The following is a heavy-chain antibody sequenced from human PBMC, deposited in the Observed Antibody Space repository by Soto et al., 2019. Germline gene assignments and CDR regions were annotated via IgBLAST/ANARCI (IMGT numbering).Heavy chain of an antibody. D-gene: IGHD6-13*01. CDR3: AKDFTAYLSSWFHL. CDR2: ITGSGSTI. CDR1: EFTFSSNA. Sequence: EVQLLESGGGLVQPGGSLRLSCAASEFTFSSNAMHWFRQAPGKGLEWVSGITGSGSTIFYADSVKGRFTISRDNFKNTLSLHMSSLRAEDTAIYYFAKDFTAYLSSWFHLWGQGTLVTVSS. J-gene: IGHJ5*02. V-gene: IGHV3-23*01.